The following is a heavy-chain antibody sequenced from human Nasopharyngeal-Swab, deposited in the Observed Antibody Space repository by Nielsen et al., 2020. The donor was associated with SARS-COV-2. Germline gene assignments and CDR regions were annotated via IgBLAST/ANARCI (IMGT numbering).Heavy chain of an antibody. D-gene: IGHD2-2*01. V-gene: IGHV1-2*06. Sequence: ASVKVSCKASGYSFTSYAFSWVRQAPGQGLEWMGRINPNSGGTNYAQKFQGRVTMTRDTSISTAYMELSRLRSDDTAVYYCASLFVVPAAGPYYYYYYGMDVWGQGTTVTVSS. CDR2: INPNSGGT. J-gene: IGHJ6*02. CDR1: GYSFTSYA. CDR3: ASLFVVPAAGPYYYYYYGMDV.